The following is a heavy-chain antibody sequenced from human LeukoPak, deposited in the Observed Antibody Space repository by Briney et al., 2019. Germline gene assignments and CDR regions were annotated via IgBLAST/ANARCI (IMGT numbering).Heavy chain of an antibody. CDR2: ISSSSSYI. CDR1: GFTFSSYS. CDR3: ARDLRYGYIGRGPDAFDI. D-gene: IGHD5-18*01. J-gene: IGHJ3*02. V-gene: IGHV3-21*01. Sequence: GGSLRLSCAASGFTFSSYSMNWVRQAPGKGLEWVSSISSSSSYIYYADSVKGRFTISRDNAKNSLYLQMNSLRAEDTAVYYCARDLRYGYIGRGPDAFDIWGQGTMVTVSS.